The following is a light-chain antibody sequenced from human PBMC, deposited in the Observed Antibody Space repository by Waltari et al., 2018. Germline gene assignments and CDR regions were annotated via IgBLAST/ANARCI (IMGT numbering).Light chain of an antibody. J-gene: IGKJ2*01. CDR2: ATS. CDR3: QQSYNTPYT. V-gene: IGKV1-39*01. Sequence: DIQMTQSPSSLSASVGDRVTITCRASQNIRSYLNWYHQKPGKPPNLLIYATSTFQSGVPSRFSGSESGTDFTLTISSLQPEDFATYYCQQSYNTPYTFGQGTKLEIK. CDR1: QNIRSY.